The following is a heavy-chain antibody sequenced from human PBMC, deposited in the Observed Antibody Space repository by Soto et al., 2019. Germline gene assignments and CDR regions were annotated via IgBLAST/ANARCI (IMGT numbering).Heavy chain of an antibody. CDR3: AHSSSGWPFDY. V-gene: IGHV2-5*02. J-gene: IGHJ4*02. D-gene: IGHD6-19*01. CDR2: IYWDADK. Sequence: SGPTLVNPTQTLTLTCTFSGFSLSTSGVGVGWIRQPPGKALEWLALIYWDADKRYSPSLKSRLTTTKDTSKNQVVLTMTDMDPADTATYYCAHSSSGWPFDYWGQGALVTVSS. CDR1: GFSLSTSGVG.